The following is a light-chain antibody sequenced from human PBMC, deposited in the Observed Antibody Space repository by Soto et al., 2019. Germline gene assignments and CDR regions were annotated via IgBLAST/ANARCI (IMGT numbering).Light chain of an antibody. Sequence: SYELTKPPSVSVAPGKTARITCGGDNIGSKSVHWYQQKAGQAPVLAMYFDTDRPSGIPERFSGSNSANTAALTISSVEAVDEADYYCQVLDRSSEHVVFGGGTKLTVL. CDR1: NIGSKS. CDR2: FDT. J-gene: IGLJ2*01. CDR3: QVLDRSSEHVV. V-gene: IGLV3-21*04.